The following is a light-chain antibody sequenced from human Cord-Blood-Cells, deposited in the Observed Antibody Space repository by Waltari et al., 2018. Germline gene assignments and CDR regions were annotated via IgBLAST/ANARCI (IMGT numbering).Light chain of an antibody. Sequence: DIQMTPSPSSLSASVGDRVTITCRASQSISSSLNWYQQKPGKAPKPVIYDASSLQSGVPSRFSGRGSGTDFTLTIISLQPEDFATYYCQQSYSTPLTFGGGTKVEIK. J-gene: IGKJ4*01. CDR2: DAS. CDR3: QQSYSTPLT. V-gene: IGKV1-39*01. CDR1: QSISSS.